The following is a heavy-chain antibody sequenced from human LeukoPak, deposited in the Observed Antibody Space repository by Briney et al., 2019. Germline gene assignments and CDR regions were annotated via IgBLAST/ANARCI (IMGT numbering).Heavy chain of an antibody. Sequence: GGSLRLSCTASGFTFTGYSLNWVRQAPGQGLQWVACISANGSSTYHAHSVQGRFTTSRDNSNNTLYMHMVSLRAEDTAIYYCAKQRRALVVPAILDYWGQGTLVTVSS. CDR2: ISANGSST. V-gene: IGHV3-23*01. J-gene: IGHJ4*02. D-gene: IGHD2-2*01. CDR3: AKQRRALVVPAILDY. CDR1: GFTFTGYS.